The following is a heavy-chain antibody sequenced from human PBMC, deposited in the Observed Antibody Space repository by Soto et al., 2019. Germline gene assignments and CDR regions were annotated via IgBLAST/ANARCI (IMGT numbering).Heavy chain of an antibody. CDR2: ISGSGGST. Sequence: LRLSCAASRITFSSYAMSWVRQAPGKGLEWVSVISGSGGSTYYADSVKGRFTISRDNSKNTLYLQMNSMRAEDTAVYYCAKVGGRWLQLSWFDPWGQGTLVTVSS. CDR3: AKVGGRWLQLSWFDP. D-gene: IGHD5-12*01. CDR1: RITFSSYA. V-gene: IGHV3-23*01. J-gene: IGHJ5*02.